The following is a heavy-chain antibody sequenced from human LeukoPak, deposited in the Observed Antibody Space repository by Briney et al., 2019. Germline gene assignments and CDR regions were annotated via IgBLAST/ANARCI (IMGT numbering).Heavy chain of an antibody. CDR3: ARRITMVRGVLYNWFDP. CDR2: IKQDGSEK. CDR1: GFTFSSYW. V-gene: IGHV3-7*01. J-gene: IGHJ5*02. Sequence: TGGSLRLSCAASGFTFSSYWMSWVRQAPGKGLEWVANIKQDGSEKYYVDSVKGRFTISRDNAKNSLYLQMNSLRAEDTAVYYCARRITMVRGVLYNWFDPWGQGTLVTVSS. D-gene: IGHD3-10*01.